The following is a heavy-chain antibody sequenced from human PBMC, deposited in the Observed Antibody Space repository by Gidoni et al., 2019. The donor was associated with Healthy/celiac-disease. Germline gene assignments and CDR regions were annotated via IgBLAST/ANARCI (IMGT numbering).Heavy chain of an antibody. CDR3: ARGHYDYVWGSYHHILDY. V-gene: IGHV4-34*01. CDR1: GGSFSGYY. CDR2: INHSGST. Sequence: QVQLQQWGAGLLKPSETLSLTFAVYGGSFSGYYWSWIRQPPGKGLEWIGEINHSGSTNYNPSLKSRVTISVDTSKNQFSLKLSSVTAADTAVYYCARGHYDYVWGSYHHILDYWGQGTLVTVSS. D-gene: IGHD3-16*02. J-gene: IGHJ4*02.